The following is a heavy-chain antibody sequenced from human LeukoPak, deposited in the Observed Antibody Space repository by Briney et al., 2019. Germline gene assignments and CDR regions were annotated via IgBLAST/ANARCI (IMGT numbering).Heavy chain of an antibody. CDR2: IYYSGTT. D-gene: IGHD3-10*01. CDR1: GGSISSGDYY. V-gene: IGHV4-30-4*08. Sequence: SETLSLTCTVSGGSISSGDYYWGWIRQPPGKGLEWIGYIYYSGTTSYNPTLKSRVTISIDTSKNQFYLKLSSVTAADTAVYYCPRARREFPTGYYYYLDVWGKGTKVTDS. CDR3: PRARREFPTGYYYYLDV. J-gene: IGHJ6*03.